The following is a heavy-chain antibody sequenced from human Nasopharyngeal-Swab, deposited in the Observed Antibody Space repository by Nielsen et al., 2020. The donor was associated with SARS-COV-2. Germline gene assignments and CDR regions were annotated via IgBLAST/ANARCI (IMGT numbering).Heavy chain of an antibody. Sequence: GESLKISCAASGFTFSSYWMSWVRQAPGKGLEWVAYIKQDGSEKYYVDSVKGRFTISRDNAKNSLYLQMNSLRAEDTAVYYCARVPSSSWYFDYWGQGTLVTVSS. CDR3: ARVPSSSWYFDY. V-gene: IGHV3-7*01. CDR2: IKQDGSEK. J-gene: IGHJ4*02. CDR1: GFTFSSYW. D-gene: IGHD6-13*01.